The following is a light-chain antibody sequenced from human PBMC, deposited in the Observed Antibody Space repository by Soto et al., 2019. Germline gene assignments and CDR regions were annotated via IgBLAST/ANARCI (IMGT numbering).Light chain of an antibody. CDR1: SSYIGAGYD. CDR2: ANT. CDR3: QSYDDSLGGHVI. Sequence: QSALTQSPSVSGAPGQRVTISCTGSSSYIGAGYDVHWYQQLPGTAPKLLIYANTNRPSGVPDRFSGSKSGTSASLAITGLQAEDEADYYCQSYDDSLGGHVIFGGGTKLTVL. V-gene: IGLV1-40*01. J-gene: IGLJ2*01.